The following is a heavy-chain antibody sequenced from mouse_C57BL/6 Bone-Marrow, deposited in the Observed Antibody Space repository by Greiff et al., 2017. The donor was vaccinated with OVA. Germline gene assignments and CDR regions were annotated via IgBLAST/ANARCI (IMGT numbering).Heavy chain of an antibody. CDR3: ARRGGVFAY. J-gene: IGHJ3*01. CDR2: LSSGGSYT. V-gene: IGHV5-6*01. CDR1: GFTFSSYG. Sequence: EVHLVESGGDLVKPGGSLKLSCAASGFTFSSYGMSWVRQTPDKRLEWVATLSSGGSYTYYPDSVKGRFTLSRDNAKNTLYLQMSSLKSEDTAMYYCARRGGVFAYWGQGTLVTVSA. D-gene: IGHD1-1*02.